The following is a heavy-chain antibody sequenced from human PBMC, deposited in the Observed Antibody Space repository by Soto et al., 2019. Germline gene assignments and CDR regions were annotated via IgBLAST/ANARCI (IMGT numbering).Heavy chain of an antibody. CDR3: ARDPGQDEAMDY. CDR1: GFAFSDFG. J-gene: IGHJ4*02. V-gene: IGHV3-33*01. Sequence: QVQVVESGGGVVQPGKSLRLSCAASGFAFSDFGMHWVRQAPAKGLEWVAVIWHDGKNKDYADYAKGRFTISRDNSRNILYLEMNSLRVEDTAVYYCARDPGQDEAMDYWGQGTLSPSPQ. CDR2: IWHDGKNK.